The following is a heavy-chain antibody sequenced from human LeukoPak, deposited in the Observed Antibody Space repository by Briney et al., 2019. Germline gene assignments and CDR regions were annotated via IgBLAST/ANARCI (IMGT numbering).Heavy chain of an antibody. CDR1: GYTFISYG. Sequence: ASVKVSCKASGYTFISYGISWVRQAPGQGLEWMGWISAYNGTTNYAQKLQGRVTMTTDTSTSTAYMELRSLRSDDTAVYYCARASVYYDFWSGYYTGDYWGQGTLVTVSS. V-gene: IGHV1-18*01. D-gene: IGHD3-3*01. CDR3: ARASVYYDFWSGYYTGDY. J-gene: IGHJ4*02. CDR2: ISAYNGTT.